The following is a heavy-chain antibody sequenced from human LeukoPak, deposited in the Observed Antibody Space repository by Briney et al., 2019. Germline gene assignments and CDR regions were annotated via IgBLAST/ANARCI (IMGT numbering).Heavy chain of an antibody. Sequence: PGGSLRLSCVASGFTFSSYSMNWVRQAPGKGLEWVSPISSSSSYIYYADSVKGRFTISRDSAKNSLYLQMNSLRAEDTAVYYCARGAFDYYGSGTYKSAFDNWGQGTLVTVSS. CDR3: ARGAFDYYGSGTYKSAFDN. V-gene: IGHV3-21*06. D-gene: IGHD3-10*01. CDR1: GFTFSSYS. CDR2: ISSSSSYI. J-gene: IGHJ4*02.